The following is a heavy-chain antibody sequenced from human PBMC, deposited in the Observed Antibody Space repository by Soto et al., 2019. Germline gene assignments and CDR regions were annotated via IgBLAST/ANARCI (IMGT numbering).Heavy chain of an antibody. CDR3: VKGGYKTGWPPFDH. CDR2: ISDDGKTQ. J-gene: IGHJ4*01. Sequence: QVKLVEFGGAVFQSGRSLRLSCTASSFRFSAYGMHWVRQAPGKGLEWVALISDDGKTQYFTESVEGRFTISRDNSRNTLYLQMNRLRPEDTAVYYCVKGGYKTGWPPFDHWGHGTRVTVST. CDR1: SFRFSAYG. D-gene: IGHD6-19*01. V-gene: IGHV3-30*18.